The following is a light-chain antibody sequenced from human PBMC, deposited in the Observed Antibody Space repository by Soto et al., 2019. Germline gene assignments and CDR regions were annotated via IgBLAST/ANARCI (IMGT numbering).Light chain of an antibody. V-gene: IGKV4-1*01. J-gene: IGKJ1*01. CDR2: WAS. CDR1: QSVLYSSDNNNY. CDR3: QQYYSTPWT. Sequence: DIVMTQSPDSLAVSLGKRATINCKSSQSVLYSSDNNNYLAWYQQKPGQPPKLLIYWASTRESGVPDRFSGSGSGTDFTLTISSLQAEDVAVYYCQQYYSTPWTFGQGTKVDIK.